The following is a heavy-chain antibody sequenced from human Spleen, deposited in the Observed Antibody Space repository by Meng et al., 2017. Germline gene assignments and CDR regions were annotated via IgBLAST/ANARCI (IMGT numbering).Heavy chain of an antibody. CDR2: ISSTSSYI. D-gene: IGHD6-13*01. Sequence: GESLKISCAASGFTFSDFGMHWVRQAPGKGLEWVSSISSTSSYIYYADSVKGRFNIYRDNAKNSLYLQMNSLSAEDTGVYYCARDPTWRIPAAGTCDYWGQGTLVTVSS. V-gene: IGHV3-21*01. CDR1: GFTFSDFG. J-gene: IGHJ4*02. CDR3: ARDPTWRIPAAGTCDY.